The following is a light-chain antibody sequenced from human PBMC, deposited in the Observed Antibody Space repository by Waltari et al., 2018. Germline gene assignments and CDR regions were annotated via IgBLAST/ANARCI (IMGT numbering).Light chain of an antibody. CDR3: QKYEALPAT. J-gene: IGKJ1*01. Sequence: IVLTQSTGTISMFSGETAILSCRASQSVGRYLAWYQQKPGQAHRLRIYGASTRATGIPDRFSGSGSGTDFSLIISRLEPEDFAVYFCQKYEALPATFGQGTKVEIK. V-gene: IGKV3-20*01. CDR2: GAS. CDR1: QSVGRY.